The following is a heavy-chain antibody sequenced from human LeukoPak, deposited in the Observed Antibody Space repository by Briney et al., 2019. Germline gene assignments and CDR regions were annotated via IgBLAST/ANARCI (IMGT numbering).Heavy chain of an antibody. V-gene: IGHV3-30-3*01. CDR3: ARARIAVPGTLTY. CDR1: GFTFSSYA. J-gene: IGHJ4*02. D-gene: IGHD6-19*01. CDR2: ISYDGSNK. Sequence: GGSLRLSCAASGFTFSSYAMRWVRQAPGKGLEWVAVISYDGSNKYYADSVKGRFTISRDNSKNTLYLQMNSLRAEDTAVYYCARARIAVPGTLTYWGQGTLVTVSS.